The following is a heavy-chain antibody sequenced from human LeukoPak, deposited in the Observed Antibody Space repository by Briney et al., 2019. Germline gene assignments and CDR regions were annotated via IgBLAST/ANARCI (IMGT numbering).Heavy chain of an antibody. J-gene: IGHJ4*02. V-gene: IGHV3-23*01. CDR3: ARVVSSGLRHRGDYFDY. D-gene: IGHD3-22*01. CDR1: GFTFSSYA. Sequence: GGSLRLSCAASGFTFSSYAMSWVRQAPGKRLEWVSAISDSGGSTYYAGSVKGRFTISRDNSKNTLYPQMNSLRAEDTAVYYCARVVSSGLRHRGDYFDYWGQGTLVTVSS. CDR2: ISDSGGST.